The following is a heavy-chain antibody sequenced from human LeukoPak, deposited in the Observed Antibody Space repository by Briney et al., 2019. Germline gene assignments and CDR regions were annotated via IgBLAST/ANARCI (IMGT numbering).Heavy chain of an antibody. CDR1: GFTFSSYS. J-gene: IGHJ3*02. Sequence: GGSLRLSCAASGFTFSSYSMNWVRQAPGKGLEWVSSISSSSSYIYYADSVKGRFTISRDNAKNSLYLQMNSLRAEDTAVYYCARDREDIVVVPAAIGSDAFDIWGQGTMVTVSS. D-gene: IGHD2-2*01. CDR2: ISSSSSYI. CDR3: ARDREDIVVVPAAIGSDAFDI. V-gene: IGHV3-21*01.